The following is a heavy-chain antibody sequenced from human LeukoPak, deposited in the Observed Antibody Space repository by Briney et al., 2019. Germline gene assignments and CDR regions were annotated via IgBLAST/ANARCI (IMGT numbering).Heavy chain of an antibody. D-gene: IGHD1-26*01. CDR1: GFTFSSYS. V-gene: IGHV3-21*01. Sequence: GGSLRLSCAASGFTFSSYSMNWVRQAPGKGLEWVSSISSSSYIYYADSVKGRFTISRDNAKNSLYLQMSSLRAEDTAVYYCARGSSRVGATIDYWGQGTLVIVSS. CDR3: ARGSSRVGATIDY. CDR2: ISSSSYI. J-gene: IGHJ4*02.